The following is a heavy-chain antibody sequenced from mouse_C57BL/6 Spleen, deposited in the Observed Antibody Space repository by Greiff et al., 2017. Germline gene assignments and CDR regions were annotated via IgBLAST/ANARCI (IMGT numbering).Heavy chain of an antibody. CDR3: FYNYGAWFAY. Sequence: QVQLQQPGAELVKPGASVKLSCKASGYTFTSYWMHWVKQRPGQGLEWIGMIHPNSGSTNYNEKFKSKATLTVDKSSSTAYMQLSSLTSEDSAVYYFFYNYGAWFAYWGQGTLVTVSA. CDR1: GYTFTSYW. CDR2: IHPNSGST. V-gene: IGHV1-64*01. J-gene: IGHJ3*01. D-gene: IGHD2-12*01.